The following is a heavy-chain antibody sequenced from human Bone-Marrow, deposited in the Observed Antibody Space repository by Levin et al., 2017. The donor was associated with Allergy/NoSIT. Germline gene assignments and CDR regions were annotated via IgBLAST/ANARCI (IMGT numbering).Heavy chain of an antibody. CDR2: IYFSGNN. J-gene: IGHJ4*02. D-gene: IGHD2-15*01. CDR3: AREYFGSYDI. Sequence: SETLSLTCGVSGVSITTHFWSWIRQAPGKRLEWVGRIYFSGNNNYNPSLKSRVTMSVDTSKKQVSLNLTSVTAADTAIYYCAREYFGSYDIWGQGILVTVS. V-gene: IGHV4-4*07. CDR1: GVSITTHF.